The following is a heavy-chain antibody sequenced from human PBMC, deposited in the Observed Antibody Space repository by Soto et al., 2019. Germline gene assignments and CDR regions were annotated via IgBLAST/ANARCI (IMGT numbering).Heavy chain of an antibody. CDR3: AREVAEGSSPWFDP. CDR2: INTNLNAT. D-gene: IGHD6-19*01. J-gene: IGHJ5*02. Sequence: QVLLVQSGAEVKKPGASVKVSCKASGYTFTSHDINWVRQAPGQGLQWMGWINTNLNATGSPKGFKGRVTMTCNTSKTTAYLELTSLKPDAAAVYYCAREVAEGSSPWFDPWGQGTLVTVSS. V-gene: IGHV1-8*01. CDR1: GYTFTSHD.